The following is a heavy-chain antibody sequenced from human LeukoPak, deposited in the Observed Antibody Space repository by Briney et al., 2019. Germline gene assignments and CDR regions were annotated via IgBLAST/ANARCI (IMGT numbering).Heavy chain of an antibody. D-gene: IGHD3-9*01. CDR1: GFTFSSYS. CDR2: ISSSSSYI. J-gene: IGHJ6*02. V-gene: IGHV3-21*01. CDR3: ARDRNPPYFDWLLFYGMDV. Sequence: GGSLRLSCAASGFTFSSYSMNWVRQAPGKGLEWVSSISSSSSYIYYADSVKGRFTISRDNAKNSLYLQMNSLRAEDTAGYYCARDRNPPYFDWLLFYGMDVWGQGTTVTVSS.